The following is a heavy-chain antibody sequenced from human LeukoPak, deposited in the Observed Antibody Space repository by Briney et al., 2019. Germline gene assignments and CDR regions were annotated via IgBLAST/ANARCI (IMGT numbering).Heavy chain of an antibody. Sequence: GESLQISCQGSGYSFTSYWIGWVRPLPGKGLEWMGIIYPGDSDTRYSPSFQGQVTISADKSISTAYLQWSSLKASDTAMYYCARLPDCSSTSCYSPHYFDYWGQGTLVTVSS. CDR2: IYPGDSDT. V-gene: IGHV5-51*01. J-gene: IGHJ4*02. CDR3: ARLPDCSSTSCYSPHYFDY. D-gene: IGHD2-2*02. CDR1: GYSFTSYW.